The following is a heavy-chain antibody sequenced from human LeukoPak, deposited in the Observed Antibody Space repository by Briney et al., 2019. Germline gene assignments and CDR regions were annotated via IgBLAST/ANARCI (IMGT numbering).Heavy chain of an antibody. Sequence: SETLSLTCAVYGGSFSGYYWSWIRQPPGKWLEWIGEINHSGSTNYNPSLKSRVTISVDTSKNQFSLKLSSVTAADTAVYYCARGGYYYDSSGSDFDYWGQGTLVTVSS. J-gene: IGHJ4*02. CDR2: INHSGST. D-gene: IGHD3-22*01. V-gene: IGHV4-34*01. CDR1: GGSFSGYY. CDR3: ARGGYYYDSSGSDFDY.